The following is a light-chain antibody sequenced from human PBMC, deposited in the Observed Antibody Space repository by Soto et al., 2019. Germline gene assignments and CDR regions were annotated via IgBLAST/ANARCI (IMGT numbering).Light chain of an antibody. CDR1: QSVSTTF. J-gene: IGKJ1*01. CDR3: QQFGSSWWT. CDR2: GAS. Sequence: EIVLTQSPGTLSLSPGERATLSCRASQSVSTTFLAWYQHKPGQAPRLLMSGASSRATGIPDRFSGSGSGTDFTLTISRLEPEDFAVYYCQQFGSSWWTFGQGTNVDIK. V-gene: IGKV3-20*01.